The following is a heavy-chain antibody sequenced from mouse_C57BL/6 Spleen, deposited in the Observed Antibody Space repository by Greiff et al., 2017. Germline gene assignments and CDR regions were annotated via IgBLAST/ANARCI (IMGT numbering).Heavy chain of an antibody. V-gene: IGHV3-6*01. CDR2: ISYDGSN. CDR1: GYSITSGYY. CDR3: AREGIGYAMDY. J-gene: IGHJ4*01. Sequence: EVQLQESGPGLVKPSQSLSLTCSVTGYSITSGYYWNWIRQFPGNKLEWMGYISYDGSNNYNPSLKNRISITRDTSKNQFFLKLNSVTTEDTATYYCAREGIGYAMDYWGQGTSVTVSS.